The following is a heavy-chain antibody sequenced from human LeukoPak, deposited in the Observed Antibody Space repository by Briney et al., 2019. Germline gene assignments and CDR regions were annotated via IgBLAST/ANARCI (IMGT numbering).Heavy chain of an antibody. J-gene: IGHJ4*02. CDR3: AKDTRDREAAASRGYYFDC. Sequence: GGSLRLSCAASGFTFSSYAMNWVRQAPGKGLEWVSGINDNGGRTYYADSVKGRFTISRDNSKNTLYLQMNSLRAEDTALYYCAKDTRDREAAASRGYYFDCWGQGTLVSASS. CDR2: INDNGGRT. CDR1: GFTFSSYA. D-gene: IGHD6-13*01. V-gene: IGHV3-23*01.